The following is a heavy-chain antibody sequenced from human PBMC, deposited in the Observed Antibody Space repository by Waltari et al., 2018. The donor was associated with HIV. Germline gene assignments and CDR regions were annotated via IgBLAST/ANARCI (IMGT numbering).Heavy chain of an antibody. CDR1: GFPFRSYE. Sequence: EVQLVESGGGLVQPGGSLILSCAASGFPFRSYEMQWVRQATGKGLDWVSAIGTAGDTYYPGSVKGRFTISRENAKNSLYLQMNSLRAEDTAVYYCARTLAQGWGLDYWGQGTRVTVSS. J-gene: IGHJ4*02. CDR3: ARTLAQGWGLDY. V-gene: IGHV3-13*01. CDR2: IGTAGDT. D-gene: IGHD3-16*01.